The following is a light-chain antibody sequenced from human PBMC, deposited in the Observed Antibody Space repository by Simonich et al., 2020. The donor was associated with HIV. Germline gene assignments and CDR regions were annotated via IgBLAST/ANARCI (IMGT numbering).Light chain of an antibody. CDR3: MQALQTPRT. CDR1: QSLLHSNVYNY. CDR2: LGS. J-gene: IGKJ1*01. V-gene: IGKV2-28*01. Sequence: DIIMTQSPLSLPVTPGEPASISCRSSQSLLHSNVYNYLAWYLQKPGQSPQLLIYLGSTRASGVPDRLSGSGSGTDFTLKISRVEAEDVGVYYCMQALQTPRTFGLGTKVEIK.